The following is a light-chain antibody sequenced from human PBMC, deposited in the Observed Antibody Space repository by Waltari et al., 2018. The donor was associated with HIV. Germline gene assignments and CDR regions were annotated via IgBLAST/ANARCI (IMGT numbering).Light chain of an antibody. CDR3: FSYVGSSLWV. Sequence: SVLTQPASVSGSPGQSLTISCPGPSSDVGNSNLVSRYQQHPGKAPKLIIYEVTERPSGFSNRFSGFKSANTASLTISGVQAEDEADYYCFSYVGSSLWVFGGGTKLTVL. CDR2: EVT. CDR1: SSDVGNSNL. J-gene: IGLJ3*02. V-gene: IGLV2-23*02.